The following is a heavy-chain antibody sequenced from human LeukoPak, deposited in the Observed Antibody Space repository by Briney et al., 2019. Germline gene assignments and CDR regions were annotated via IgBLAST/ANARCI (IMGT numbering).Heavy chain of an antibody. Sequence: GGSLRLSCEASGFTFRNHYMTWVRQAPGGGLEWVANIKGDGSWKFYVDSVRGRFTIFRDNAKNSLYLQMNSLRAEDTAVYYCAREGITVGKSDATDIWGQGTMVTVST. J-gene: IGHJ3*02. V-gene: IGHV3-7*01. CDR2: IKGDGSWK. CDR1: GFTFRNHY. D-gene: IGHD6-19*01. CDR3: AREGITVGKSDATDI.